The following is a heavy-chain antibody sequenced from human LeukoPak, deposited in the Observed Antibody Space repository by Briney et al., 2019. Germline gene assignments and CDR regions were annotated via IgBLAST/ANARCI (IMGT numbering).Heavy chain of an antibody. J-gene: IGHJ4*02. D-gene: IGHD6-13*01. Sequence: GGSLRLSCAASGFTFSSYSMNWVRQAPGKGLEWVSSISSSSSYIYYADSVKGRFTISRDNAKNSLYLQMNSLRAEDTAVHYCARDSPLSGYSSSWFNFDYWGQGTLVTVSS. CDR2: ISSSSSYI. CDR3: ARDSPLSGYSSSWFNFDY. V-gene: IGHV3-21*01. CDR1: GFTFSSYS.